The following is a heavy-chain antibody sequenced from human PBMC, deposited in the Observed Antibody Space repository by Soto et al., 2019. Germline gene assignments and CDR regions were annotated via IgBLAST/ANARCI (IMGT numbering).Heavy chain of an antibody. CDR2: IKQDGSEK. CDR1: GFTFSSYW. CDR3: ARDWDTAMGGDGC. V-gene: IGHV3-7*04. Sequence: EVQLVESGGGLVQPGGSLRLSCAASGFTFSSYWMSWVRQAPGKGLEWVANIKQDGSEKYYVDSVKGRFTISRDNAKNSLYLEMNSLRAEDTAVYYCARDWDTAMGGDGCWGQGTLVTVSS. J-gene: IGHJ4*02. D-gene: IGHD5-18*01.